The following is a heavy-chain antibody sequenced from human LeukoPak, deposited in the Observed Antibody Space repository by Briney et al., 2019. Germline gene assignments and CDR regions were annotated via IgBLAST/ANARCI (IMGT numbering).Heavy chain of an antibody. J-gene: IGHJ3*01. CDR1: GFTFSDFG. Sequence: GGSLRLSCAASGFTFSDFGMHWVRQAPGKGLEWVAVIWNDGSNEKYADSVKGRFTVSRDNSKNALYLQMNSLRGEDAAVYYCASKRTTLIHCRRDCADAFDVWGQGTMVTVSS. CDR3: ASKRTTLIHCRRDCADAFDV. D-gene: IGHD2-21*02. V-gene: IGHV3-33*01. CDR2: IWNDGSNE.